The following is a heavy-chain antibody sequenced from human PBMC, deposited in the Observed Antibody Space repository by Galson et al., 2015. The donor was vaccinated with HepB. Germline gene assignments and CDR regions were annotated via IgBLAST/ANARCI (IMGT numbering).Heavy chain of an antibody. Sequence: ETLSLTCTVSGGSISTYYWSWIRQPLGKGLEWLGYIYYSGSTYYNPSLKSRVTISVDTSKNQFSLKLSSVTAADTAVYYCARDHYGDYANWFDLWGQGTLVTVSS. V-gene: IGHV4-59*12. CDR1: GGSISTYY. D-gene: IGHD4-17*01. CDR3: ARDHYGDYANWFDL. CDR2: IYYSGST. J-gene: IGHJ5*02.